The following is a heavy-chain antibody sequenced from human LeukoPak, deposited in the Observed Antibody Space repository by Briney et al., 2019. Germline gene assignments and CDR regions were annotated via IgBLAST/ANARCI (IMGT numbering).Heavy chain of an antibody. Sequence: GGSLRLSCAASGFTFSSYSMNWVRQAPGKGLEWVLSISSSSSYIYYADSVKGRFTISRDNAKNSLYLQMNSLRAEDTAVYYCASGGRGEVTNDYWGQGTLVTVSS. D-gene: IGHD3-16*01. CDR1: GFTFSSYS. CDR2: ISSSSSYI. V-gene: IGHV3-21*01. J-gene: IGHJ4*02. CDR3: ASGGRGEVTNDY.